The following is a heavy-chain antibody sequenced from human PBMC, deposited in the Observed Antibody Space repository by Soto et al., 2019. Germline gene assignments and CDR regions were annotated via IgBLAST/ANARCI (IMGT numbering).Heavy chain of an antibody. CDR2: IIPILGIA. D-gene: IGHD3-10*01. Sequence: QVQLVQSGAEVKKPGSSVKVSCKASGGTFSSYTISWVRQAPGQGLEWMGRIIPILGIANYAQKFQGRVTITADKSTSTAYMELSSLRSEDTAVYYCASSSSGSYKGWFDPWGQGTLVTVSS. J-gene: IGHJ5*02. V-gene: IGHV1-69*02. CDR3: ASSSSGSYKGWFDP. CDR1: GGTFSSYT.